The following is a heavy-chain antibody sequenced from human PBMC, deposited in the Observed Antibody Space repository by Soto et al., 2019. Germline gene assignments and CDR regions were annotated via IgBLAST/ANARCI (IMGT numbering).Heavy chain of an antibody. D-gene: IGHD2-15*01. CDR1: GFTFSSYS. CDR2: ISSSSSTI. J-gene: IGHJ6*02. V-gene: IGHV3-48*02. CDR3: ERRGDCSGGSCYSPREFDYYYGMDV. Sequence: EVQLVESGGGLVQPGGSLRLSCAASGFTFSSYSMNWVRQAPGKGLEWVSYISSSSSTIYYADSVKGRFTISRDNAKNSLYLQMNSLRDEGTAVYYCERRGDCSGGSCYSPREFDYYYGMDVWGQGTTVTVSS.